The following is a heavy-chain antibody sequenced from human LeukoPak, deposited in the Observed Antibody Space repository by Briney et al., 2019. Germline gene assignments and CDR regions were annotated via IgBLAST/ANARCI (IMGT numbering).Heavy chain of an antibody. CDR1: GGTFSSYA. CDR2: IIPIFGTA. J-gene: IGHJ4*02. CDR3: ASSPRGYSSGWSYFDY. D-gene: IGHD6-19*01. Sequence: SVKVSRKASGGTFSSYAISWVRQAPGQGLEWMGGIIPIFGTANYAQKFQGRVTITADESTSTAYMELSSLRSEDTAVYYCASSPRGYSSGWSYFDYWGQGTLVTVSS. V-gene: IGHV1-69*01.